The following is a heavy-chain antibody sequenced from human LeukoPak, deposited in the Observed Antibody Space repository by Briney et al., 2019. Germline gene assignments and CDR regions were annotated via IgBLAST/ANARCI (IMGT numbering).Heavy chain of an antibody. J-gene: IGHJ4*02. CDR3: ARCTPSGGRDY. CDR2: IYYSGNT. CDR1: GGSTSSSSDY. V-gene: IGHV4-39*01. D-gene: IGHD1-26*01. Sequence: PSGTLSLTYTVSGGSTSSSSDYWGWIRQPPGKGLEWIEIIYYSGNTYSNPSLQSRVTISVDTSKNQFSLKLSSVTAEDTAVYYCARCTPSGGRDYWGQGTLVTVSS.